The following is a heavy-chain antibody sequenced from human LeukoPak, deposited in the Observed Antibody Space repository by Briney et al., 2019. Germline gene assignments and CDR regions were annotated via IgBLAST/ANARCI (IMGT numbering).Heavy chain of an antibody. Sequence: LTGGSLRLSCAASGFSFSSYWMHWVRQAPGKGLEWVANIKQDGSEKYYVDSVKGRFTISRDNAKNSLYLQMNSLRAEDTAVYYCARVRGTTVTLSGYYFDYWGQGTLVTVSS. CDR3: ARVRGTTVTLSGYYFDY. CDR1: GFSFSSYW. D-gene: IGHD4-17*01. J-gene: IGHJ4*02. V-gene: IGHV3-7*01. CDR2: IKQDGSEK.